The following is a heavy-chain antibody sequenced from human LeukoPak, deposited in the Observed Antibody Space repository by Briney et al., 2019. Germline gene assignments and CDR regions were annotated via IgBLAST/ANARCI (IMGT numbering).Heavy chain of an antibody. Sequence: SETLSLTCTVSGGSISSYYWSWIRQPPGKGLEWIGCIYYSGSTNSNPSLKSRVTISVNTSKNQFTLKLSSVTAADTAVYYCAGNYYDSTGPKYWGQGTLVTVSS. V-gene: IGHV4-59*01. J-gene: IGHJ4*02. CDR1: GGSISSYY. CDR2: IYYSGST. D-gene: IGHD3-22*01. CDR3: AGNYYDSTGPKY.